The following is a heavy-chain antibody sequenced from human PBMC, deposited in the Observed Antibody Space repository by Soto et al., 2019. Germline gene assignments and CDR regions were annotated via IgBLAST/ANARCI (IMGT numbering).Heavy chain of an antibody. CDR2: INAGNGNT. V-gene: IGHV1-3*01. J-gene: IGHJ6*02. D-gene: IGHD3-10*01. Sequence: ASVKVSCKASGYTFTSYVMHWVRQAPGQRLKWMGWINAGNGNTKYSQKFQGRVTITRDTSASTAYMELSSLRSEDTAVYYCARDGRTMVRGVITVSYYYGMDVWGQGTTVTVSS. CDR1: GYTFTSYV. CDR3: ARDGRTMVRGVITVSYYYGMDV.